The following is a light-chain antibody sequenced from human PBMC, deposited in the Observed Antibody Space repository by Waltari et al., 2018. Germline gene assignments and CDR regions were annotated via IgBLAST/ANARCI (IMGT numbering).Light chain of an antibody. CDR2: DVS. CDR1: SSDVGGYNS. CDR3: SSYTSSDTYV. Sequence: QSALTQPASVSGSPGQSITISCTGTSSDVGGYNSVSWYQQHPVKAPKLMIYDVSNRPSGVSNRFFGSTFGNTASLTISGLQAEDEADYYCSSYTSSDTYVFGTGTKVTVL. J-gene: IGLJ1*01. V-gene: IGLV2-14*03.